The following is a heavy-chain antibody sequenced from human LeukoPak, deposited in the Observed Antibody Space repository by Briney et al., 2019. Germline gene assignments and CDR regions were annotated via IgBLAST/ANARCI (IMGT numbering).Heavy chain of an antibody. CDR3: AKAWSSSEADAFDI. J-gene: IGHJ3*02. CDR2: ISNSGGST. V-gene: IGHV3-23*01. Sequence: GGSLRLSCAASGFTFSSYAMSWVRQAPGKGLEWVSGISNSGGSTNYADSVKGRFTISRDNSKNTLYLQMNSLRAEDTAVYYCAKAWSSSEADAFDIWGQGTMVTVSS. CDR1: GFTFSSYA. D-gene: IGHD6-13*01.